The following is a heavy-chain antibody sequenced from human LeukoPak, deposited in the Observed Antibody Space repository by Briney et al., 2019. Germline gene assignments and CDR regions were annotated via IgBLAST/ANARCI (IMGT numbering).Heavy chain of an antibody. Sequence: ASVKVSCKASGYTFTGYYMHWVRQAPGQGLEWMGWINPNSGGTNYAQKFQGRVTMTRDTSISTAYMELSRLRSDDTAVYYCARATHFGVVITPFDYWGQGTLVTVSS. V-gene: IGHV1-2*02. J-gene: IGHJ4*02. CDR1: GYTFTGYY. D-gene: IGHD3-3*01. CDR3: ARATHFGVVITPFDY. CDR2: INPNSGGT.